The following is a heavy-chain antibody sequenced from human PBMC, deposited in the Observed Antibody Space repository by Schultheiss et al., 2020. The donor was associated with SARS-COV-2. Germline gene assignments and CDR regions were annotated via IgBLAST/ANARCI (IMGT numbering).Heavy chain of an antibody. CDR2: IYYSGST. V-gene: IGHV4-59*01. J-gene: IGHJ3*02. CDR1: GGSISSYY. CDR3: AREPRFSGSYYGDAFDI. D-gene: IGHD1-26*01. Sequence: TLSLTCTVSGGSISSYYWGWIRQPPGKGLEWIGSIYYSGSTNYNPSLKSRVTISVDTSKNQFSLKLSSVTAADTAVYYCAREPRFSGSYYGDAFDIWGQGTMVTVSS.